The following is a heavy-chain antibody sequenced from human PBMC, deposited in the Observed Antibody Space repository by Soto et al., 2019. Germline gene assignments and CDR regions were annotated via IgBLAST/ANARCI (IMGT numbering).Heavy chain of an antibody. CDR1: GYTFTGYY. J-gene: IGHJ4*02. V-gene: IGHV1-2*02. Sequence: ASVKVSCKASGYTFTGYYMHWVRQAPGQGLEWMGWINPNSGGTNYAQKFQGRATMTRDTSISTAYMELSRLRSDDTAVYYCARDYGDYPRLGYFDYWGQGTLVTVSS. CDR3: ARDYGDYPRLGYFDY. D-gene: IGHD4-17*01. CDR2: INPNSGGT.